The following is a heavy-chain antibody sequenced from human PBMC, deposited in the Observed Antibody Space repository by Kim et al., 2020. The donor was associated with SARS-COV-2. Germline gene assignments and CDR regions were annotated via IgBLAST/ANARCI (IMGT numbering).Heavy chain of an antibody. D-gene: IGHD2-8*01. J-gene: IGHJ6*02. CDR3: ASNEPEGSYYYYYGMDV. CDR1: GYTFTSYG. Sequence: ASVKVSCKASGYTFTSYGISWVRQAPGQGLEWMGWISAYNGNTNYAQKLQGRVTMTTDTSTSTAYMELRNLRSDDTAVYYCASNEPEGSYYYYYGMDVWGQGTTVTVSS. V-gene: IGHV1-18*01. CDR2: ISAYNGNT.